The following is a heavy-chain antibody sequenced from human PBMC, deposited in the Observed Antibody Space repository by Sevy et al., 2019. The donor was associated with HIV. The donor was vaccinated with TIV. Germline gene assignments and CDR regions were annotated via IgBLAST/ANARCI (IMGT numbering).Heavy chain of an antibody. CDR3: ARGKGGIFGVVTGQFDY. V-gene: IGHV1-3*01. CDR1: GYTFSNNA. Sequence: ASVKVSCKASGYTFSNNAIHWVRQAPGQRLEWMGWVHAGNGHTKFSEKFQDRVTISRDTSATTVYMDLTSLTSEDTAIYYCARGKGGIFGVVTGQFDYWGQGTRSPSPQ. J-gene: IGHJ4*02. D-gene: IGHD3-3*01. CDR2: VHAGNGHT.